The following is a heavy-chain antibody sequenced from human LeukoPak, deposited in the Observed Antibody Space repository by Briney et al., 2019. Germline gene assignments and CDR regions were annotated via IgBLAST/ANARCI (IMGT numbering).Heavy chain of an antibody. CDR3: ARTTRTSYGTNFDY. CDR1: GFTFSSYS. D-gene: IGHD4-17*01. CDR2: ISSSSII. V-gene: IGHV3-48*04. Sequence: GGSLRLSCAASGFTFSSYSMNWVRQAPGKGLEWVSYISSSSIIYYADSVKGRFTISRDNAKNSLYLQMNSLRAEDTAVYYCARTTRTSYGTNFDYWGQGTLVTVSS. J-gene: IGHJ4*02.